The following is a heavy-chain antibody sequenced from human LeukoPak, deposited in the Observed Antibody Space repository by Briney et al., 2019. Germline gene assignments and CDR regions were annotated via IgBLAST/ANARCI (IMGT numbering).Heavy chain of an antibody. Sequence: SETLSLTCTVSGGSISSCGYYWSWIRQHPGKGLEWIGYIYYSGSTYYNPSLKSRVTISVDTSKNQFSLKLSSVTAADTAVYYCARAPHYFLFDPWGQGTLVTVSS. V-gene: IGHV4-31*03. D-gene: IGHD3-16*01. CDR2: IYYSGST. CDR1: GGSISSCGYY. CDR3: ARAPHYFLFDP. J-gene: IGHJ5*02.